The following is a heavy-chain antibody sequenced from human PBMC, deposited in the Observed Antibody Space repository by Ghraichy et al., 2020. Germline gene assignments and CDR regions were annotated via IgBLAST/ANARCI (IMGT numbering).Heavy chain of an antibody. Sequence: SETLSLTCAVSGYSISSGYYWGWIRQPPGKGLECIGTLYNSGITLYNSSLKSRVTVSVDTSENQFSLQLTSLTAADTAVYYCASRWSWGSHYRAFAFLGRCTLVTVSS. V-gene: IGHV4-38-2*01. CDR1: GYSISSGYY. CDR3: ASRWSWGSHYRAFAF. CDR2: LYNSGIT. J-gene: IGHJ2*01. D-gene: IGHD3-10*01.